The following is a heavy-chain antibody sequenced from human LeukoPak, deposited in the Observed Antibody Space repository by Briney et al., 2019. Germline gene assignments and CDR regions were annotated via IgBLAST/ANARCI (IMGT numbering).Heavy chain of an antibody. D-gene: IGHD5-18*01. V-gene: IGHV4-59*01. CDR3: ARRRGDSYGYYYYYYMDV. CDR1: GGSISSYY. CDR2: IYYSGST. Sequence: SETLSLTCTVSGGSISSYYWSWIRQPPGKGLEWIGYIYYSGSTNYNPSLKSRVTISVDTSKNQFSLKLSSVTAADTAVYYCARRRGDSYGYYYYYYMDVWGKGTTVTVSS. J-gene: IGHJ6*03.